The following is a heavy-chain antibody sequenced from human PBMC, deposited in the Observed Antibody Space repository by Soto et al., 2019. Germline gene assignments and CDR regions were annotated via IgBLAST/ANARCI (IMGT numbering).Heavy chain of an antibody. CDR2: INHSGST. J-gene: IGHJ4*02. CDR1: GGSFSGYY. Sequence: SETLSLTCAVYGGSFSGYYWSWIRQPPGKGLEWIGEINHSGSTNYNPSLKSRVTILVDTSKNQFSLKLTFVTAADTAVYYCAKAEASFFDYWGQGALVTVSS. CDR3: AKAEASFFDY. V-gene: IGHV4-34*01.